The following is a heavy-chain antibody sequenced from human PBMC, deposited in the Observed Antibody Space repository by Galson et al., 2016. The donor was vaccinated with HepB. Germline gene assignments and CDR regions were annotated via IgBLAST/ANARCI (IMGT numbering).Heavy chain of an antibody. CDR3: ARIPGGYQGPEYGMDV. V-gene: IGHV2-70*04. D-gene: IGHD1-26*01. Sequence: PALVKPTQTLTLTCTFSGFSLRTSGMRVSWIRQPPGKALEWLARIDWDDDKFYSTSLKTRLTISKDTSKNQVVLTMTNMDPVDTAKYYCARIPGGYQGPEYGMDVWGQGTTVTVSS. CDR2: IDWDDDK. J-gene: IGHJ6*02. CDR1: GFSLRTSGMR.